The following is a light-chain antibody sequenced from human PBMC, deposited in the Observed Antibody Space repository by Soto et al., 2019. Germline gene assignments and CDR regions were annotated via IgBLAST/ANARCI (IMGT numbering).Light chain of an antibody. CDR2: SSN. V-gene: IGLV1-44*01. J-gene: IGLJ3*02. CDR1: SSNIGHNS. CDR3: AAWDDSLNGVV. Sequence: QSVLTQPASASGTPGQRSTISCSGSSSNIGHNSVNWYQQLPGTAPKLLIYSSNQRPSGVPDRFSGSKSGTSASLAISGLQSGDEAHYYCAAWDDSLNGVVFGGGTQLPVL.